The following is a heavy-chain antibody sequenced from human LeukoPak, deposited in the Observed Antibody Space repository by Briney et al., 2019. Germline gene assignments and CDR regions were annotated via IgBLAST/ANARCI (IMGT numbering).Heavy chain of an antibody. CDR1: GYTLTGYY. Sequence: GASVKVSCKSSGYTLTGYYIHWVRQPPSQGLAWMGITNLSGGRTPSGRSTSYAQKFQGRVTMTRDTSTSTVYMELSSLRAEDTAVYYCARDQTAATGIFDYWGQGTLVTVSS. D-gene: IGHD6-13*01. CDR3: ARDQTAATGIFDY. V-gene: IGHV1-46*01. J-gene: IGHJ4*02. CDR2: TNLSGGRTPSGRST.